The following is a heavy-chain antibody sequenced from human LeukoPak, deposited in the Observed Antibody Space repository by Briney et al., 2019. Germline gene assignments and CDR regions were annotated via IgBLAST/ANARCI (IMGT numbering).Heavy chain of an antibody. D-gene: IGHD4-23*01. V-gene: IGHV3-23*01. Sequence: PGGSLRLSCAASGFTFDDYGMSWVRQAPGKGLEWVSATSASGDTTYYADSVKGRFTISRDNSKNTLYLQMNDLRVEDTAVYYCAKEMTTVVTGYFQHWGQGTLVTVSS. CDR2: TSASGDTT. CDR1: GFTFDDYG. CDR3: AKEMTTVVTGYFQH. J-gene: IGHJ1*01.